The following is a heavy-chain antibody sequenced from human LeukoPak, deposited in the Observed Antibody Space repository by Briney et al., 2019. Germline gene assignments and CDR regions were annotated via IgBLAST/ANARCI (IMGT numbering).Heavy chain of an antibody. Sequence: GRSPRLSCAASGFTFSSYAMHWVRQAPGKGLEWVAVISYDGSNKYYADSVKGRFTISRDNSKNTLYLQMNSLRAEDTAVYYCARMMTDYWGQGTLVTVSS. V-gene: IGHV3-30-3*01. CDR3: ARMMTDY. CDR2: ISYDGSNK. D-gene: IGHD3-16*01. J-gene: IGHJ4*02. CDR1: GFTFSSYA.